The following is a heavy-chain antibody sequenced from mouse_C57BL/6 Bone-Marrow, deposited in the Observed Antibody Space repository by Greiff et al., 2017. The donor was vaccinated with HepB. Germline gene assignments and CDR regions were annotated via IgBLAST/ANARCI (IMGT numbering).Heavy chain of an antibody. CDR3: ARHYYGSSYDAMDY. Sequence: EVKLMESGGDLVKPGGSLKLSCAASGFTFSSYGMSWVRQTPDKRLEWVATISSGGSYTYYPDSVKGRFTISRDNAKNTLYLHMSSLKSEDTAMYYCARHYYGSSYDAMDYWGQGTSVTVSS. V-gene: IGHV5-6*01. J-gene: IGHJ4*01. CDR1: GFTFSSYG. CDR2: ISSGGSYT. D-gene: IGHD1-1*01.